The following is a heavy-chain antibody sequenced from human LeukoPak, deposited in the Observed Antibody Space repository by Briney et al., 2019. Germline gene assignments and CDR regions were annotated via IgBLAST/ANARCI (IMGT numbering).Heavy chain of an antibody. V-gene: IGHV3-9*01. J-gene: IGHJ4*02. CDR1: GFTFDDYA. D-gene: IGHD2-15*01. CDR2: ISWNSGNI. CDR3: ARGQVVVAATVSD. Sequence: GGSLRLSCAASGFTFDDYAMHWVRQAPGKGLEWVSGISWNSGNIGYADSVKGRFTISRDNAKNSLYLQMNSLRAEDTAVYYCARGQVVVAATVSDWGQGTLVTVSS.